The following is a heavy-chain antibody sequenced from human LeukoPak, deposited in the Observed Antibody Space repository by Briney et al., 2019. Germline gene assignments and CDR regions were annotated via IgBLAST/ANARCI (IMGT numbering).Heavy chain of an antibody. CDR3: AKDESPYSGYDPFDY. Sequence: HSGGSLRLSCAASGFTFSSYAMSWVRQAPGKVLEWVSATSGSGGSTYYADSVKGRFTISRDNSKNTLYLQMNSLRAEDTAVYYCAKDESPYSGYDPFDYWGQGTLVTVSS. D-gene: IGHD5-12*01. CDR1: GFTFSSYA. V-gene: IGHV3-23*01. CDR2: TSGSGGST. J-gene: IGHJ4*02.